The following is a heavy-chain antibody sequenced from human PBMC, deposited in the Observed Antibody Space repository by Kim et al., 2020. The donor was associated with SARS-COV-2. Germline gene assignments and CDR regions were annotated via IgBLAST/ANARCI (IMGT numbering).Heavy chain of an antibody. J-gene: IGHJ6*02. V-gene: IGHV4-59*13. CDR3: ARVEVRYSSSWTKLIYGMDV. CDR1: GGSISSYY. CDR2: IYYSGST. Sequence: SETLSLTCTVSGGSISSYYWSWIRQPPGKGLEWIGYIYYSGSTNYNPSLKSRVTISVDTSKNQFSLKLSSVTAADTAVYYCARVEVRYSSSWTKLIYGMDVWGQGTTVTVSS. D-gene: IGHD6-13*01.